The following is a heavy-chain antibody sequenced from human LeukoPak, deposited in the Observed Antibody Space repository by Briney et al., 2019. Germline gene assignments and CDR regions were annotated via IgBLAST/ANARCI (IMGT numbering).Heavy chain of an antibody. J-gene: IGHJ4*02. D-gene: IGHD1-26*01. CDR3: ASSGELLAYFDY. Sequence: PGGSLRLSGAASGFTFSSYSMNWVRQAPGKGLEWVSSISSSSSYIYYADSVNGRFTISRDNAKNSLYLQMNSLRAEDTAVYYCASSGELLAYFDYWGQGTLVTVSS. CDR1: GFTFSSYS. V-gene: IGHV3-21*01. CDR2: ISSSSSYI.